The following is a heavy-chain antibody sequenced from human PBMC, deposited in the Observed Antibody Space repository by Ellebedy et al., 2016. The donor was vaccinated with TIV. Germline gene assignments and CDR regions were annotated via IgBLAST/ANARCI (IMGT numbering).Heavy chain of an antibody. V-gene: IGHV1-69*04. CDR1: GGTFSSYA. CDR2: IIPILGIA. J-gene: IGHJ4*02. CDR3: ARAEDTAMVFDY. Sequence: ASVKVSCKASGGTFSSYAISWVRQAPGQGLEWMGRIIPILGIANYAQKFQGRVTITADKSTSTAYMELSSLRSEDTGVYYCARAEDTAMVFDYWGQGTLVTVSS. D-gene: IGHD5-18*01.